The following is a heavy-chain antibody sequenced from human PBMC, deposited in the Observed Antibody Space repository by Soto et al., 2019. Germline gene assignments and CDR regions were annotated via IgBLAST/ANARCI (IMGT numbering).Heavy chain of an antibody. CDR3: AREEFPQGYYDSSGTNYGMDV. CDR1: GGTFSSYA. CDR2: IIPIFGTA. J-gene: IGHJ6*02. V-gene: IGHV1-69*12. D-gene: IGHD3-22*01. Sequence: QVQLVQSGAEVKKPGSSVNVSCKASGGTFSSYAISWVRQAPGQGLEWMGGIIPIFGTANYAQKFQGRVTITADESTSTAYMELSSLRSEDTAVYYCAREEFPQGYYDSSGTNYGMDVWGQGTTVTVSS.